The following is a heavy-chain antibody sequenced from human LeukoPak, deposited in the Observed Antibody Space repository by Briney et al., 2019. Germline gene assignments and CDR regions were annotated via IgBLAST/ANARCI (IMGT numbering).Heavy chain of an antibody. CDR3: ARDVAGSGSL. Sequence: GGSLRLSCAASGFTFSSYCMHWVRHVPGKGLVWVARINEHGSITDYADSVKDRFTVSRDNDWNTLYLQMNSLRAEDTAVYYCARDVAGSGSLWGQGTLITVSS. CDR1: GFTFSSYC. V-gene: IGHV3-74*01. D-gene: IGHD3-10*01. CDR2: INEHGSIT. J-gene: IGHJ4*02.